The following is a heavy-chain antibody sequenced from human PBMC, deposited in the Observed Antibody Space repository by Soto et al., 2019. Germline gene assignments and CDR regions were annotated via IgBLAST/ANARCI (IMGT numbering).Heavy chain of an antibody. J-gene: IGHJ5*01. V-gene: IGHV3-11*01. D-gene: IGHD6-13*01. Sequence: VGSLRLSCAASGFTFGDYYMSWIRQAPGKGLEWLSRISSSSSTIYDADSVKGRFTISRDNAKNSLYLQMNSLRAEDTAIYYCARIQYSSSWCDFWGQGTLVTVSS. CDR1: GFTFGDYY. CDR3: ARIQYSSSWCDF. CDR2: ISSSSSTI.